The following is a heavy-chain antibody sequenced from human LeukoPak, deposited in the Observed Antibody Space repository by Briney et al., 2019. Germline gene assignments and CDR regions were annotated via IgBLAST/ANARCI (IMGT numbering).Heavy chain of an antibody. CDR2: IRYDGSNK. J-gene: IGHJ4*02. D-gene: IGHD2-2*02. CDR1: GFTFSSYG. CDR3: AKDIERYCSSTSCYTFDY. Sequence: GGSLRLSCAASGFTFSSYGMHWVRQAPGKGLEWVAFIRYDGSNKYYADSVKGRFTISRDNSKNTLYLQMNSLRAEDTAVYYCAKDIERYCSSTSCYTFDYWGQGTLVTVSS. V-gene: IGHV3-30*02.